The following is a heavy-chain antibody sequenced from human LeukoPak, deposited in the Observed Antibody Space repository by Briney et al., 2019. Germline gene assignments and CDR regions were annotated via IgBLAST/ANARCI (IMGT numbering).Heavy chain of an antibody. J-gene: IGHJ4*02. CDR2: IRSKPYGGTT. Sequence: PGGSLRLSCATSGFTFRDYTLNWLRQAPRKGLEWVGFIRSKPYGGTTDYAASVKGRFTISRDDSESIAYLQMDSLKTDDTALYYCSREPLVGATRGLDYWGEGTLVTVSS. CDR1: GFTFRDYT. V-gene: IGHV3-49*03. D-gene: IGHD1-26*01. CDR3: SREPLVGATRGLDY.